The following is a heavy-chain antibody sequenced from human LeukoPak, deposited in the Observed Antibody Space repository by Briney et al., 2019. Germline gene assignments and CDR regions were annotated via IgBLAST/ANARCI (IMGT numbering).Heavy chain of an antibody. CDR3: AREGRDDSSGYPLGY. V-gene: IGHV3-64*01. D-gene: IGHD3-22*01. J-gene: IGHJ4*02. CDR1: GFTFSSYA. Sequence: PGGSLRLSCAASGFTFSSYAMHWVGQAPGKGLEYVLAISSNGGSTYYANSVKGRFTISRDNSKNTLYLQMGSLRGEDMAVYYCAREGRDDSSGYPLGYWGQPTLATVSS. CDR2: ISSNGGST.